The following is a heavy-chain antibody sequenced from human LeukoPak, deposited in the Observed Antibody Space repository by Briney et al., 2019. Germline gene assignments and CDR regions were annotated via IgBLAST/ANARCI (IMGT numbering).Heavy chain of an antibody. J-gene: IGHJ4*02. D-gene: IGHD2-2*02. Sequence: GGSLRLSCAASGFTFSSYGMHWVRQAPGKGLEWVAVISYDGSNKYYADSVKGRFTISRDNSKNTLYLQMNSLRAEDTAVYYCAKDQSIGYCSSTSCYTSGYWGQGTLVTVSS. V-gene: IGHV3-30*18. CDR3: AKDQSIGYCSSTSCYTSGY. CDR2: ISYDGSNK. CDR1: GFTFSSYG.